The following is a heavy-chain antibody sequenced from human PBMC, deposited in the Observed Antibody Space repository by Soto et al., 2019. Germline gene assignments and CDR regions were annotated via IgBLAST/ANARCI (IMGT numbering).Heavy chain of an antibody. CDR1: GYSFTSYW. Sequence: GESLKISCKGSGYSFTSYWIGWVRQMPGKGLEWMGIIYPGDSDTRYSPSFQGQVTISADKSISTAYLQWSSLKASDTAMYYRARRGYDFWSGSGGMGVRGQGTTVTVSS. CDR3: ARRGYDFWSGSGGMGV. J-gene: IGHJ6*02. D-gene: IGHD3-3*01. CDR2: IYPGDSDT. V-gene: IGHV5-51*01.